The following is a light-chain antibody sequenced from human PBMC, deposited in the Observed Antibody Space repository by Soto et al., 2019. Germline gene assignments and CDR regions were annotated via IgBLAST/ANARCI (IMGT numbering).Light chain of an antibody. CDR3: QQYHIYSGT. Sequence: DIQMTQSPSTLSAFVGDRVTITCLASQTIDRWLAWYQQRPGKPPNLLIYKASTLASGVPSRFSGSGSGTEFTLTINSLQPDDFATYYCQQYHIYSGTFGQGTKVDIK. CDR1: QTIDRW. CDR2: KAS. J-gene: IGKJ1*01. V-gene: IGKV1-5*03.